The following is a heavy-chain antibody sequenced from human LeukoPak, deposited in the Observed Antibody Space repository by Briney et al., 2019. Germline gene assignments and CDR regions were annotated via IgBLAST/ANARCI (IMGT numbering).Heavy chain of an antibody. D-gene: IGHD6-19*01. CDR3: ARRSGIAVAGAFDY. CDR1: GVTFNKYA. J-gene: IGHJ4*02. V-gene: IGHV3-23*01. Sequence: PRGSLRLSCVASGVTFNKYAMWWVRQAFGEGVEWGSAISRSGDGTYYAESVRGRFTISKDNSKTTLYLQMNSLRAEDTAVYYCARRSGIAVAGAFDYWGQGTLVTVSS. CDR2: ISRSGDGT.